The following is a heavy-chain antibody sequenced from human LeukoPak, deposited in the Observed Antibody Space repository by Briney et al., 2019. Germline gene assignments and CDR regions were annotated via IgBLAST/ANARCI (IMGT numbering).Heavy chain of an antibody. V-gene: IGHV4-39*01. D-gene: IGHD3-10*01. J-gene: IGHJ4*02. CDR1: GGSISGSSYY. Sequence: PSETLSLTCSVSGGSISGSSYYWGWIRQPPGKGLEWIGSIYYSGNTYYNPSLKSRVTISVDTSKNQFSLKLNSVTATDTAVYYSARHYGPWGQGTLVTVSS. CDR3: ARHYGP. CDR2: IYYSGNT.